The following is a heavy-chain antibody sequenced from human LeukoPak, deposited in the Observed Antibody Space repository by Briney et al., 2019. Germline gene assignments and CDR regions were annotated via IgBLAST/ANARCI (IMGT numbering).Heavy chain of an antibody. CDR3: TRPGQLGPAGMDV. J-gene: IGHJ6*02. Sequence: GGSLRLSCAASGFTFSGSAMHWVRQASGKGLEWVGRIRSKANSYATAYAASVKGRFTISRDDSKNTAYLQMNSLKTEDTAVYYCTRPGQLGPAGMDVWGQGTTVTVSS. V-gene: IGHV3-73*01. CDR1: GFTFSGSA. CDR2: IRSKANSYAT. D-gene: IGHD6-6*01.